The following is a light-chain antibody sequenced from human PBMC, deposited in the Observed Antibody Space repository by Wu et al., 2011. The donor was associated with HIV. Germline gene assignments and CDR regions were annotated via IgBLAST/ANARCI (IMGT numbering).Light chain of an antibody. J-gene: IGKJ2*01. Sequence: RASQTVNGNFLAWYQYKAGHGSHDSSSMVHPAGSLTSQTGFSGSGSGTDFTLTISRLEPEDFAVYYCQHSGDSPYTFGQGTKLEIK. CDR3: QHSGDSPYT. CDR2: VHP. V-gene: IGKV3-20*01. CDR1: QTVNGNF.